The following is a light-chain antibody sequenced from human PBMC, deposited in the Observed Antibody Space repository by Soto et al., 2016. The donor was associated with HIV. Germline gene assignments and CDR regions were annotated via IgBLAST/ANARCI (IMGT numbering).Light chain of an antibody. CDR1: NIGSKS. J-gene: IGLJ2*01. Sequence: SYVLTQSPSASVAPAKTATITCGGYNIGSKSVHWYQQKPGQAPVLVISDDNDRPSGIPERFSGSNSGNTATLTISRVEAGDEADYYCQVWDASTDLVVFGGGTKLTVL. CDR3: QVWDASTDLVV. CDR2: DDN. V-gene: IGLV3-21*04.